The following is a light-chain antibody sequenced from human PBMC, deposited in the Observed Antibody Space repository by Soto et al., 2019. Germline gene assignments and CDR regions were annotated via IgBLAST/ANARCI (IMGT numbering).Light chain of an antibody. Sequence: DLPMTQSPPSLSASVGDRVTVACRASHDIGNSLAWYQQRPGKSPRLLIYDASTLQSGVPDRFSGSGSGTHFILAITSRRPEDGAIYYCQNYNSAPFTFGGGTKVEVK. V-gene: IGKV1-27*01. J-gene: IGKJ4*01. CDR1: HDIGNS. CDR2: DAS. CDR3: QNYNSAPFT.